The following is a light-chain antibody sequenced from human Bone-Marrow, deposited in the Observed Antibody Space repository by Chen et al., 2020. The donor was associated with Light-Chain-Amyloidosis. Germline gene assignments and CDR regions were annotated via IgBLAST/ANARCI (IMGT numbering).Light chain of an antibody. J-gene: IGKJ4*01. CDR2: GSS. V-gene: IGKV3-20*01. Sequence: IVLPTSQGTLTLSPGEGANLSCRASQTISSNYLTWYQQKFGQAPRLLVYGSSSRATGIPDRFTGSGSGTDFTLTSNRLEPEDFAMYYCEQYSTSPLTFGGGTKVEIK. CDR1: QTISSNY. CDR3: EQYSTSPLT.